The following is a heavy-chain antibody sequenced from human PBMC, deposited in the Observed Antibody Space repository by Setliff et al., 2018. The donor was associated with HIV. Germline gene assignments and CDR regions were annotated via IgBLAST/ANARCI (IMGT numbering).Heavy chain of an antibody. V-gene: IGHV3-7*01. D-gene: IGHD3-10*01. CDR1: GGSFSGYH. CDR3: ARKLRPGYGMDV. Sequence: QPSETLSLTCAVYGGSFSGYHWNWIRQFPGKGLEWVAYIDQDGSEKNYVDSVKGRFTISRGNAENSLYLQLNSLRAEDTAVYYCARKLRPGYGMDVWGQGTPVTVSS. CDR2: IDQDGSEK. J-gene: IGHJ6*02.